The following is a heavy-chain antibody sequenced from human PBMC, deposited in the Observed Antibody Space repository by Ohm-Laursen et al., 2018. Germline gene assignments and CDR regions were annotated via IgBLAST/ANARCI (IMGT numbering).Heavy chain of an antibody. CDR1: GGSFSGYY. V-gene: IGHV4-34*01. Sequence: GTLSLTCAVYGGSFSGYYWAWIRQPPGGGLEYIGGIHHTGTTYHNPSLKSRLSISVDASKNHFSLKLRSLTAADTAMYFCARDRAGSFDYWGQGIRVIVSS. J-gene: IGHJ4*02. CDR3: ARDRAGSFDY. D-gene: IGHD3-10*01. CDR2: IHHTGTT.